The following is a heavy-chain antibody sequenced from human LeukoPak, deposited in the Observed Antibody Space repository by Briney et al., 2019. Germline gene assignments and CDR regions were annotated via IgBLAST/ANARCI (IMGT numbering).Heavy chain of an antibody. CDR1: GYTFTGYY. D-gene: IGHD2-15*01. CDR3: ARRFCTGGSCYPDY. J-gene: IGHJ4*02. CDR2: INSNNGVS. Sequence: ASVKVSCKASGYTFTGYYIHWVRLAPGQGLAXXXRINSNNGVSNYAQRFQGRVTMTRDTSISTAYMELSGLTSDDTAVYYCARRFCTGGSCYPDYWGQGTLVTVSS. V-gene: IGHV1-2*02.